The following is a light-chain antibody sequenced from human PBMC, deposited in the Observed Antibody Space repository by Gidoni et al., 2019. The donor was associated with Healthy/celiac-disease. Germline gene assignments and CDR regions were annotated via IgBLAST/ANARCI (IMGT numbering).Light chain of an antibody. CDR3: LQHDNFPRECT. V-gene: IGKV5-2*01. J-gene: IGKJ2*02. CDR2: EAT. Sequence: ETTLTQPPAFMSATPGDKANISCKARQDIEDDRNWDQQKPGEAAIFIMQEATTLVPGISPRLSGSGDGTDCTLTINNRESEDAAYYFCLQHDNFPRECTFGQGTKLEIK. CDR1: QDIEDD.